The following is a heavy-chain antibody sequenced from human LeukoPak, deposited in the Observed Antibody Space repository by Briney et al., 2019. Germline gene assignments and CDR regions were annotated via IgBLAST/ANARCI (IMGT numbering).Heavy chain of an antibody. Sequence: GGSLRLSCAASGFTFSDYSMNWVRQAPGKGLEWVSSISGSSSHRYYADSVKGRFTISRDNAKNSVYLQMNSLRAEDTAVCYCVGGYCSGGSCPGYWGQGTLVTVSS. V-gene: IGHV3-21*01. CDR2: ISGSSSHR. J-gene: IGHJ4*02. CDR1: GFTFSDYS. D-gene: IGHD2-15*01. CDR3: VGGYCSGGSCPGY.